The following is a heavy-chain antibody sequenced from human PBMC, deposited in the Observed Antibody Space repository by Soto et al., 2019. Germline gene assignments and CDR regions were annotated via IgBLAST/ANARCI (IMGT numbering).Heavy chain of an antibody. J-gene: IGHJ6*02. CDR2: IKQDGSEK. CDR3: ARGVATLPPAMRDYSFYGMDV. V-gene: IGHV3-7*03. D-gene: IGHD5-12*01. CDR1: GFTFSSYW. Sequence: PGGSLRLSCAASGFTFSSYWMSWVRQAPGKGLEWVANIKQDGSEKYYVDSAKGRFTISRDNAKNSLYLQMNSLRAEDTAVYYCARGVATLPPAMRDYSFYGMDVWGQGTTVTVSS.